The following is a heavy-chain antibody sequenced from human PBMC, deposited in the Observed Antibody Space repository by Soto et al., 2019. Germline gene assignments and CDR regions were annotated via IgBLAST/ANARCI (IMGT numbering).Heavy chain of an antibody. CDR1: GFTFSSYG. CDR2: IWYDGSNK. V-gene: IGHV3-33*01. Sequence: PGGSLRLSCAASGFTFSSYGMHWVRQAPGKGLEWVAIIWYDGSNKFYGDSVKGRFTISRDNSKNTLYLQMNSLRAEDTAVYYCARDPSPYYLDSSGSRPFDCWGQGTLVTVSS. CDR3: ARDPSPYYLDSSGSRPFDC. J-gene: IGHJ4*02. D-gene: IGHD3-22*01.